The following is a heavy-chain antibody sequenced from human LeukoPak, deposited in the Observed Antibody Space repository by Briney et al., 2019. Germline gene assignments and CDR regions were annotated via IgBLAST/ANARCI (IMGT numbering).Heavy chain of an antibody. CDR3: ARVSSGWFTLDY. Sequence: GGSLRLSCAASGFTFSGSVMHWVRQASGKGLEWVGRIRSKANSYATAYAASVKGRFTISRDDSKNTAYLQMNSLKTEDTAVYYCARVSSGWFTLDYWGQGTLVTVSS. CDR1: GFTFSGSV. D-gene: IGHD6-19*01. CDR2: IRSKANSYAT. V-gene: IGHV3-73*01. J-gene: IGHJ4*02.